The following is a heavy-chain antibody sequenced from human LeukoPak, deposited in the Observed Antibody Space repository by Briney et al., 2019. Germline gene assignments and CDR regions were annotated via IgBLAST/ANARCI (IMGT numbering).Heavy chain of an antibody. CDR3: AKASSQDDY. CDR2: ISYDGSNK. D-gene: IGHD2-2*01. J-gene: IGHJ4*02. CDR1: GFTFSSYG. V-gene: IGHV3-30*18. Sequence: GSLRLSCAASGFTFSSYGMHWVRQAPGKGLEWVAVISYDGSNKYYADSVKGRFTISRDNSKNTLYLQMNSLRAEDTAVYYCAKASSQDDYWGQGTLVTVSS.